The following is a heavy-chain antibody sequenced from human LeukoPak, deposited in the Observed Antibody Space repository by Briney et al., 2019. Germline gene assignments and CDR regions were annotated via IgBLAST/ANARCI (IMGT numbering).Heavy chain of an antibody. CDR1: GFTFDNYA. D-gene: IGHD6-19*01. Sequence: GGSLRLSCAASGFTFDNYAMNWVRRAPGKGLEWVSSISGSGDIKDFGDSVKGRFTISRDNSKNTVSLQMNSLRADDTAVYYCAKEGAFGGSGALDYWGQGTLVTVSS. V-gene: IGHV3-23*01. CDR3: AKEGAFGGSGALDY. J-gene: IGHJ4*02. CDR2: ISGSGDIK.